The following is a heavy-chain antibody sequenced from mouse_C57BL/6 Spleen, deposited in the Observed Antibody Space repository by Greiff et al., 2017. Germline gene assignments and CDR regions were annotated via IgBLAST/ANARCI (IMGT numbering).Heavy chain of an antibody. V-gene: IGHV1-76*01. CDR2: IYTGSGNT. Sequence: QVQLKESGAELVRPGASVKLSCKASGYTFTDYYINWVKQRPGQGLEWIARIYTGSGNTYYNEKFKGKATLTAEKSSSTAYMKLSSLTSEDSAVYFCAREALYGNYVDYWGQGTTLTVSS. J-gene: IGHJ2*01. D-gene: IGHD2-1*01. CDR3: AREALYGNYVDY. CDR1: GYTFTDYY.